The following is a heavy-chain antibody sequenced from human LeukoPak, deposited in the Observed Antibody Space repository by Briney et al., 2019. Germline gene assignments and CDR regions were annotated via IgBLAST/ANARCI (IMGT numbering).Heavy chain of an antibody. Sequence: AASVKVSCKASGYTFTSYYMHWVRQAPGQGLEWMGIINPSGGSTSYAQKFQGRVTMTRNTSISTAYMELSSLRSEDTAVYYCARLESLLWFGELSRYNWFDPWGQGTLVTVSS. D-gene: IGHD3-10*01. CDR3: ARLESLLWFGELSRYNWFDP. CDR2: INPSGGST. CDR1: GYTFTSYY. V-gene: IGHV1-46*01. J-gene: IGHJ5*02.